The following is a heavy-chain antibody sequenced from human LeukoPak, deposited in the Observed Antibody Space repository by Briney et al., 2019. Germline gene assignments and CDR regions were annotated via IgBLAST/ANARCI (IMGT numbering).Heavy chain of an antibody. J-gene: IGHJ4*02. D-gene: IGHD6-6*01. CDR1: GGSISSGDYY. CDR3: ARGSWSSSIDY. CDR2: IYYSGST. V-gene: IGHV4-30-4*01. Sequence: PSETLSLTCTVSGGSISSGDYYWSWIRQPPGKGLEYIGYIYYSGSTYYNPSLKSRITISVDTSKNQFSLKLSSVTAADTAEYYCARGSWSSSIDYWGQGTLVTVSS.